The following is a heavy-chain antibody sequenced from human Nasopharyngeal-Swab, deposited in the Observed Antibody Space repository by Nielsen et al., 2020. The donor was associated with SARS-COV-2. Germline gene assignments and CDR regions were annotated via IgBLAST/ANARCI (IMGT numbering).Heavy chain of an antibody. J-gene: IGHJ3*01. CDR1: GFPLASYA. CDR3: VRGQKAFDV. V-gene: IGHV3-49*02. Sequence: GGSLRLSCKPSGFPLASYALTWVRQAPGRGLEWLGFIATNTYGGTAKYVASVRDRFSISRDDSRNVAYLQMDRLTLDDTALYHCVRGQKAFDVWGQGAMVTVSS. CDR2: IATNTYGGTA.